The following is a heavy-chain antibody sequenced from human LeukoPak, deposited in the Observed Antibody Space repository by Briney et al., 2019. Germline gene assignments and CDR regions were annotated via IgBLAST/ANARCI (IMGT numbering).Heavy chain of an antibody. Sequence: PGGSLRLSCAASGFTFSSYSINWVRQAPGKGLEWVSSITRSSYIYYADSVKGRFTISRDNAKNSLYLQMNSLRAEDTAVYYCAGYVSSGRRDAFDIWGQGAMVTVSS. CDR2: ITRSSYI. CDR1: GFTFSSYS. V-gene: IGHV3-21*01. CDR3: AGYVSSGRRDAFDI. J-gene: IGHJ3*02. D-gene: IGHD3-22*01.